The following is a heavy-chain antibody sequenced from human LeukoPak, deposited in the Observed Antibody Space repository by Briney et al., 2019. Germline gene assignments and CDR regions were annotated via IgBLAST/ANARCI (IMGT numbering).Heavy chain of an antibody. Sequence: GGSLRLSCAASEFTFSTYAMSWVRQAPGKGLEWVSAINGSGGSTYYADSVKGRFTISRDNSKNTLYLQMNSLRAEDTAVYYCAKASGSGTYYKSPFDYWGQGTLVTVSS. D-gene: IGHD3-10*01. V-gene: IGHV3-23*01. J-gene: IGHJ4*02. CDR3: AKASGSGTYYKSPFDY. CDR2: INGSGGST. CDR1: EFTFSTYA.